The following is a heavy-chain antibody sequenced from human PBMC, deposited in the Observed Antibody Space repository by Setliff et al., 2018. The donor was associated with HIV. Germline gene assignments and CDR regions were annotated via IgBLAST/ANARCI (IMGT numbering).Heavy chain of an antibody. CDR1: DGSISRTSYY. V-gene: IGHV4-39*01. CDR2: VYYTGST. CDR3: TRHRGPPWDAFDI. Sequence: LSLTCTVSDGSISRTSYYWGWIRQPPGRGLEWIGSVYYTGSTYYNPSLKSRVTISVDTSKNQFSLKLNSVTASDTAMYYCTRHRGPPWDAFDIWGQGTMVTVSS. J-gene: IGHJ3*02.